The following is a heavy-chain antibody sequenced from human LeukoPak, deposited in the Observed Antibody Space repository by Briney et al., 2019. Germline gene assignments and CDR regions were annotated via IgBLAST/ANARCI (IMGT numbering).Heavy chain of an antibody. V-gene: IGHV4-59*08. CDR2: IYYSGST. J-gene: IGHJ5*02. Sequence: SETLSLTCTVSGGSISSYYWSWIRQPPGKGLEWIGYIYYSGSTYYNPSLKSRVTISVDTSKNQFSLKLGSVTAADTAVYYCARTPATAIPERNWFDPWGQGTLVTVSS. CDR1: GGSISSYY. D-gene: IGHD2-21*02. CDR3: ARTPATAIPERNWFDP.